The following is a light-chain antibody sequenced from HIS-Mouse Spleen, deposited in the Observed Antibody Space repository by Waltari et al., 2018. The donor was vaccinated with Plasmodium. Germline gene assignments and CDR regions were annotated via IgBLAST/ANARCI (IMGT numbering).Light chain of an antibody. Sequence: SYELTQPPSVSVSPGQTARITCSGDALPKQYAYWYQQKPGPAPVLGIYKDSERPSGISESFSGSRSGTTVTLTISGGQAEDEADYYCQSADSSGTPNWVFGGGTKLTVL. V-gene: IGLV3-25*03. CDR1: ALPKQY. CDR2: KDS. CDR3: QSADSSGTPNWV. J-gene: IGLJ3*02.